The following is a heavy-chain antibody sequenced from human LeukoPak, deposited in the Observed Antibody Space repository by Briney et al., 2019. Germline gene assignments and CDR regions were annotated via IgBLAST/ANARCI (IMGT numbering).Heavy chain of an antibody. Sequence: SQTLSLTCAISGDSVSSNSAAWNWIRQSPSRGLEWLGRTYYRSKWYNDYAVSVKSRITINPDTSKNQFSLQLNSVTPEDTAVYYCARDGKGITTFGVVPNWFDPWGQGTLVTVSS. J-gene: IGHJ5*02. CDR2: TYYRSKWYN. V-gene: IGHV6-1*01. D-gene: IGHD3-3*01. CDR3: ARDGKGITTFGVVPNWFDP. CDR1: GDSVSSNSAA.